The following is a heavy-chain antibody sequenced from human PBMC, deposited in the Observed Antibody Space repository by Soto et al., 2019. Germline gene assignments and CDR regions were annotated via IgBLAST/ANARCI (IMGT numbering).Heavy chain of an antibody. CDR2: ISWNSGSI. J-gene: IGHJ3*02. V-gene: IGHV3-9*01. CDR3: AEVAHVWREWDDAFAI. D-gene: IGHD1-26*01. CDR1: GFTFDDYA. Sequence: EVQLVESGGGLVQPGRSLRLSCAASGFTFDDYAMHWVRQAPGKGLEWVSGISWNSGSIGYADSVKGRFTISRDNAMNSLYLQMNSLRAEDTALYYCAEVAHVWREWDDAFAIWGLGTVVTVSS.